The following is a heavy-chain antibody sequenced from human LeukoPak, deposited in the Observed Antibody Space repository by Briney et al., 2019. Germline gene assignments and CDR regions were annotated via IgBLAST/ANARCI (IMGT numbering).Heavy chain of an antibody. CDR1: GGSISSGGYS. Sequence: SETLSLTCTVSGGSISSGGYSWSWIRQPPGKGLEWIGYIYHSGSTYYNPSLKSRVTISVDRSKNQFSLKLSSVTAADTAVYYCARGRLYDSSYFDYWGQGTLVTVSS. CDR3: ARGRLYDSSYFDY. V-gene: IGHV4-30-2*01. J-gene: IGHJ4*02. CDR2: IYHSGST. D-gene: IGHD3-22*01.